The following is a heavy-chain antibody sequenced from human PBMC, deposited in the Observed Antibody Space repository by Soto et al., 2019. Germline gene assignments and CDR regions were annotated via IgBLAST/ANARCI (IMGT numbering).Heavy chain of an antibody. J-gene: IGHJ4*02. CDR1: CGSFIGYY. V-gene: IGHV4-34*01. Sequence: SATLSLTCAVYCGSFIGYYWIWIRQPPGKGVEWIGEINHSGSTNYNPSLKSRVTISVDTSKNQFSLRLSSVTAADTAVYYCAKKGVEVPGTPYFDYWGQGTLVTVSS. D-gene: IGHD6-19*01. CDR3: AKKGVEVPGTPYFDY. CDR2: INHSGST.